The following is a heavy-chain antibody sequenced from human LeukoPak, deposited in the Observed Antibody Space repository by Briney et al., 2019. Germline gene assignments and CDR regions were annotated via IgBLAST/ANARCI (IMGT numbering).Heavy chain of an antibody. V-gene: IGHV4-34*01. D-gene: IGHD3-10*01. CDR2: INHSGST. CDR1: GGSFSGYY. Sequence: PSETLSLTCAVYGGSFSGYYWSWIRQPPGKGLEWIGEINHSGSTNYNPSLKSRVTISVDTSKNQFSLKLSSVTAADTAVYYCARERSGYYGSGTHRRYYYYYYMDVWGKGTTVTVSS. CDR3: ARERSGYYGSGTHRRYYYYYYMDV. J-gene: IGHJ6*03.